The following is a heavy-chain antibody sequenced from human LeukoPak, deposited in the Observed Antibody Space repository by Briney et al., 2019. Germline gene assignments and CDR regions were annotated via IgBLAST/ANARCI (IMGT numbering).Heavy chain of an antibody. CDR1: GGSISSYY. CDR2: IYYSGST. Sequence: SETLSLTCTVSGGSISSYYWSWIRQPPGKGLEWIGYIYYSGSTNYNPSLKSRVTISVDTSKNQFSLKLSSVTAADTAVYYCARSSTYYDIKFDPWGQGTLVTVSS. J-gene: IGHJ5*02. V-gene: IGHV4-59*08. D-gene: IGHD3-9*01. CDR3: ARSSTYYDIKFDP.